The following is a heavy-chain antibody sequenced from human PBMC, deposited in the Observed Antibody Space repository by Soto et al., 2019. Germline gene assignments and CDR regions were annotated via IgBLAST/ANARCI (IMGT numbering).Heavy chain of an antibody. V-gene: IGHV1-8*01. CDR1: GYTFTSYD. CDR2: MNPNSGNT. CDR3: ARSGAAAGFNWFDP. D-gene: IGHD6-13*01. J-gene: IGHJ5*02. Sequence: SVKVSCKASGYTFTSYDINWVRQATGQGLEWMGWMNPNSGNTGYAQKFQGRVTMTRNTSISTAYMELSSLRSEDTAVYYCARSGAAAGFNWFDPWGQGTLVTVSS.